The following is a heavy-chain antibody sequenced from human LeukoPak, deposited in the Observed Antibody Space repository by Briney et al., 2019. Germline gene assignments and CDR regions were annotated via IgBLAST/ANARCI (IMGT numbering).Heavy chain of an antibody. D-gene: IGHD2-21*02. Sequence: PGGSLRLSCAASGFTFSSSDMHWVRQAPGKGLEWVAFIRYDGNNKYYADSVKGRFTISRDNAKNSLYLQMTSLRAEDTAMYYCARDLYCGGDCHSLFDYWGQGTLVTVSS. V-gene: IGHV3-30*02. J-gene: IGHJ4*02. CDR3: ARDLYCGGDCHSLFDY. CDR2: IRYDGNNK. CDR1: GFTFSSSD.